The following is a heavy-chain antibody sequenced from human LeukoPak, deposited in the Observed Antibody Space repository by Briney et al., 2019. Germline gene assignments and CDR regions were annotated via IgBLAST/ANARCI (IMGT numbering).Heavy chain of an antibody. CDR1: GGSFSGYY. J-gene: IGHJ4*02. CDR3: ARHYLPAYGFDY. V-gene: IGHV4-34*01. Sequence: SETLSLTCAVYGGSFSGYYWSWIRQPPGKGLEWIGEIHHSGSTNYNPSLKSRVTISVDTSKNQFSLKLSSVTAADTAVYYCARHYLPAYGFDYWGQGTLVTVSS. CDR2: IHHSGST. D-gene: IGHD4-17*01.